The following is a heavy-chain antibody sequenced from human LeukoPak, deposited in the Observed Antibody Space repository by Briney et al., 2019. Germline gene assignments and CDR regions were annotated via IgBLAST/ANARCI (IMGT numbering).Heavy chain of an antibody. CDR3: AKDGYSSSWYRHYYYYYMDV. V-gene: IGHV3-73*01. Sequence: GGSLRLSCAASGFTFSGSAMHWVRQASGKGLEWVGRIRSKANSYATAYAASVKGRFTISRDDSKNTAYLQMNSLRAEDTAVYYCAKDGYSSSWYRHYYYYYMDVWGKGTTVTISS. D-gene: IGHD6-13*01. CDR1: GFTFSGSA. J-gene: IGHJ6*03. CDR2: IRSKANSYAT.